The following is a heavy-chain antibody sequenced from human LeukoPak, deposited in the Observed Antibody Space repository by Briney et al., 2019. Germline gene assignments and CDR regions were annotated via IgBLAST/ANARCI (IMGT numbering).Heavy chain of an antibody. V-gene: IGHV4-34*01. J-gene: IGHJ4*02. CDR1: GASISNYY. CDR2: INHSGST. Sequence: PSETLSLTCTVSGASISNYYWSWIRQPPGKGLEWIGEINHSGSTNYNPSLKSRVTISVDTSKNQFSLKLSSVTAADTAVYYCASITMIFQWGQGTLVTVSS. D-gene: IGHD3-22*01. CDR3: ASITMIFQ.